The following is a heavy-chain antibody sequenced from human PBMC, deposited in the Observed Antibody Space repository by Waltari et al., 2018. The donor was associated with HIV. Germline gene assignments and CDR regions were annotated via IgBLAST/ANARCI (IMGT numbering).Heavy chain of an antibody. CDR1: GYTFPNYC. V-gene: IGHV5-51*03. CDR2: SYPFRSDT. J-gene: IGHJ3*02. Sequence: VQLVQSGAEVRKSGESLKISCKASGYTFPNYCIAWVRQMSGEGLAWMGMSYPFRSDTGYNRCFEGRLTIAADKCLATAYLEWSNLNASDAAIYYCARLFYYDTTGYINNAFDIWGQGTVVTVS. CDR3: ARLFYYDTTGYINNAFDI. D-gene: IGHD3-22*01.